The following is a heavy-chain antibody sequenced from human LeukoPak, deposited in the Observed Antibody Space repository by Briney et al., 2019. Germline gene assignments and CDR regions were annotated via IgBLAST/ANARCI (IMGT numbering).Heavy chain of an antibody. V-gene: IGHV3-30*02. CDR2: IRYDGSNK. D-gene: IGHD1-14*01. CDR3: AKHIGNSAYTSSGPTDY. Sequence: GGSLRLSCAASGFTFSSYGMHWVRQAPGKGLEWVAFIRYDGSNKYYADSVKGRFTISRDNSKNTLYLQMNSLRAEDTAVYYCAKHIGNSAYTSSGPTDYWGQGTLVTVSS. CDR1: GFTFSSYG. J-gene: IGHJ4*02.